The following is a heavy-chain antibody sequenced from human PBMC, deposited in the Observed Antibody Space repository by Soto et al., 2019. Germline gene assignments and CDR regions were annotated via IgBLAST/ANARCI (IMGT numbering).Heavy chain of an antibody. J-gene: IGHJ6*02. CDR2: ISYDGSNK. D-gene: IGHD2-8*01. V-gene: IGHV3-30*18. Sequence: GGSLRLSCAASGFTFSSYGMHWVRQAPGKGLEWVAVISYDGSNKYYADSVKGRFTISRDNSKNTLYLQMNSLRAEDTAVYYCAKVGGCTNGVCYWPYYYYGMDVWGQGTTVTVSS. CDR3: AKVGGCTNGVCYWPYYYYGMDV. CDR1: GFTFSSYG.